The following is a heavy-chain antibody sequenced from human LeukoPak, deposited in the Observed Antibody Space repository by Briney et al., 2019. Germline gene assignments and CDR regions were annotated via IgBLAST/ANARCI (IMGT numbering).Heavy chain of an antibody. J-gene: IGHJ6*02. CDR3: ARAGVRSHSSWYVFRYYYYGMDV. D-gene: IGHD6-13*01. CDR1: GGSISSSNW. V-gene: IGHV4-4*02. CDR2: IYHSGST. Sequence: SETLSLTCAVSGGSISSSNWWSWVRQPPGKGLEWIGEIYHSGSTNYNPSLKSRVTISVDKSKNQFSLKLSSVTAADTAVYYCARAGVRSHSSWYVFRYYYYGMDVWGQGTTVTVSS.